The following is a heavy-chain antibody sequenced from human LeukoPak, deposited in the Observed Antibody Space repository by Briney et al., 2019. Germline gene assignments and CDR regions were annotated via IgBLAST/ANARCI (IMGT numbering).Heavy chain of an antibody. Sequence: SETLSLTCTVSGGSIGIYYWSWIRQPPGKGLEWIGYIYYSGSTNYNPSLKSRVTMSVDTSRNQFSLKLSSVTAADTAVYYCARGVSNFDYWGQGTLVTVSS. J-gene: IGHJ4*02. CDR2: IYYSGST. D-gene: IGHD3-3*02. CDR3: ARGVSNFDY. V-gene: IGHV4-59*08. CDR1: GGSIGIYY.